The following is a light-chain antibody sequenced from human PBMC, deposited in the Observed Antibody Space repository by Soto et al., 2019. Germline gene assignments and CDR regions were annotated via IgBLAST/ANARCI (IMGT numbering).Light chain of an antibody. CDR1: QSVSRN. CDR3: QQYNNWPLT. J-gene: IGKJ4*01. Sequence: ENLLTQSPGTLSLSPGERATLSCRASQSVSRNFLAWYQQKPGQAPRLLIYGASTRATGIPARFSGSGSGTEFTLTISSLQSEDFEVYYCQQYNNWPLTFGGGTKVDIK. V-gene: IGKV3-15*01. CDR2: GAS.